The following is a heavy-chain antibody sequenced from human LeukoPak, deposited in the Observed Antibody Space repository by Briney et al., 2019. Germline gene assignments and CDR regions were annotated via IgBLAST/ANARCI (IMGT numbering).Heavy chain of an antibody. D-gene: IGHD2-15*01. J-gene: IGHJ4*02. V-gene: IGHV1-69*01. Sequence: SVKVPCKASGGTFSSYAISWVRQAPGQGLEWMGGIIPIFGTANYAQKFQGRVTITADESTSTAYMELSSLRSEDTAVYYCAREECSGGSCYFDYWGQGTLVTVSS. CDR1: GGTFSSYA. CDR2: IIPIFGTA. CDR3: AREECSGGSCYFDY.